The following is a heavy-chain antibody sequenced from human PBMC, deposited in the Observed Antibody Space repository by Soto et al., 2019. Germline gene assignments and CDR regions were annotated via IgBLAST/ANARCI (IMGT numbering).Heavy chain of an antibody. CDR1: GGSIGSGGYS. CDR2: IYHSGST. Sequence: SETLSLTCAVSGGSIGSGGYSWSWIWQPPGKGLEWIGYIYHSGSTYYNPSLKSRVTISVDRSKNQFSLKLSSVTAADTAVYYCARVPGPWGQGTLVTVSS. V-gene: IGHV4-30-2*01. J-gene: IGHJ5*02. CDR3: ARVPGP. D-gene: IGHD3-10*01.